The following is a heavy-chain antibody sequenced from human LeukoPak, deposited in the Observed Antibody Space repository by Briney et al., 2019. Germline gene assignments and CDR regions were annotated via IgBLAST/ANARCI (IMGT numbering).Heavy chain of an antibody. V-gene: IGHV3-7*01. Sequence: GGSLRLSCAASGFSFSSYWMSWVRQAPGKGLEWVANIKQDGSERYYLDSVKGRFTISRDNARNSLYLQMNSLRAEDTAVYYCARVSQGFLEWLFVDYWGQGTLVTVSS. D-gene: IGHD3-3*01. CDR3: ARVSQGFLEWLFVDY. CDR1: GFSFSSYW. CDR2: IKQDGSER. J-gene: IGHJ4*02.